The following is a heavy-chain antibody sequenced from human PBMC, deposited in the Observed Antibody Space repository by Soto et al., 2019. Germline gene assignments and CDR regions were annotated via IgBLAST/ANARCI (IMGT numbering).Heavy chain of an antibody. CDR3: ARGDATKIIVTTYYGMDV. D-gene: IGHD4-17*01. V-gene: IGHV1-69*12. Sequence: QVQLVQSGAEVKKPGSSVKVSCKASGGTLSNYGVSWVRQAPGQGLEWLGGIIPVFGTANYAHKFQGRLTITADESTSTVYMDVSSVRSEDTAVYYCARGDATKIIVTTYYGMDVWGQGTTVTVSS. CDR1: GGTLSNYG. J-gene: IGHJ6*02. CDR2: IIPVFGTA.